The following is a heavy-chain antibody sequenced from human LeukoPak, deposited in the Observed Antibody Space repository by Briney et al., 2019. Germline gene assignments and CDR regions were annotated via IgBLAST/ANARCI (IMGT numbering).Heavy chain of an antibody. J-gene: IGHJ6*04. D-gene: IGHD3-9*01. CDR1: GFTFSSYA. CDR2: ISYYGSNK. V-gene: IGHV3-30*04. Sequence: PGGSLRLSCAASGFTFSSYAMHWVRQAAAKGLEWVAVISYYGSNKYYADSVKGRFTISRDNSKNTLYLQMNSLRAEDTAVYYCARDLDDILTGAYYYYYGMDVWGKGTTVTVSS. CDR3: ARDLDDILTGAYYYYYGMDV.